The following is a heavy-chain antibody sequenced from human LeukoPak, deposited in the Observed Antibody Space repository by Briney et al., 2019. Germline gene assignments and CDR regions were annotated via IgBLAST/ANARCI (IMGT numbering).Heavy chain of an antibody. CDR2: ISSSSSSYI. CDR1: GFTFSSYS. CDR3: ARLWGIAVAPHIDY. D-gene: IGHD6-19*01. Sequence: GGSLRLSCAASGFTFSSYSMNWVRQAPGKGLEWVSSISSSSSSYIYYADSVKGRFTISRDNAKNPLYLQMNSLRAEDTAVYYCARLWGIAVAPHIDYWGQGTLVTVSS. J-gene: IGHJ4*02. V-gene: IGHV3-21*01.